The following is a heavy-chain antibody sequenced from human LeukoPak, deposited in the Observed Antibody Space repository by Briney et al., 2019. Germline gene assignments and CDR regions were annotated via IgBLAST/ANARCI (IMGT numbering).Heavy chain of an antibody. CDR1: GGSISSYY. Sequence: SETLSLTCTVSGGSISSYYWSWIRQPPGKGLEWIGYIYYSGSTNYNPSLKSRVTISVDTSKNQFSLKLSSATAADTAVYYCARSYSSSWKLFDYWGQGTLVTVSS. CDR3: ARSYSSSWKLFDY. V-gene: IGHV4-59*01. J-gene: IGHJ4*02. D-gene: IGHD6-13*01. CDR2: IYYSGST.